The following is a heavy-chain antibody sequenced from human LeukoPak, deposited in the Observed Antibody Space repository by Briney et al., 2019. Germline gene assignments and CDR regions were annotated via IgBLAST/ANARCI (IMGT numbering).Heavy chain of an antibody. CDR2: ILYDGSNK. Sequence: GGSLRLSCAASGFTFSSYAMHWVRQAPGKGLEWVAVILYDGSNKYYADSVKGRLTISRDNSKNTLSLQVNSLRSEDTAVYFCAKGDYGGNSHTFDIWGQGTLVTVSS. J-gene: IGHJ3*02. CDR3: AKGDYGGNSHTFDI. D-gene: IGHD4-23*01. V-gene: IGHV3-30*04. CDR1: GFTFSSYA.